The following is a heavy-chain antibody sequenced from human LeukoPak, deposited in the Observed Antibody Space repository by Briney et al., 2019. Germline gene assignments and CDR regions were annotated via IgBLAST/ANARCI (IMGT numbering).Heavy chain of an antibody. Sequence: SVKVSCKASGGTFSSYAISWVRQAPGQGLEWMGGIIPIFGTANYAQKFQGRVTITADESTSTAYMELSSLRSEDTAVYYCARVKLHDYRNEEVYFDYWGQGTLVTVSS. CDR3: ARVKLHDYRNEEVYFDY. D-gene: IGHD4-11*01. CDR2: IIPIFGTA. CDR1: GGTFSSYA. J-gene: IGHJ4*02. V-gene: IGHV1-69*13.